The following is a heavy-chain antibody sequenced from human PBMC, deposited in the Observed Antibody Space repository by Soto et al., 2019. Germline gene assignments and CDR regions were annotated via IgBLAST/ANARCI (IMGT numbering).Heavy chain of an antibody. J-gene: IGHJ4*02. D-gene: IGHD1-26*01. CDR2: LSSSGSST. V-gene: IGHV3-23*01. Sequence: GGSLRLSCAVSGFTLTNYVMTWVRQAPGKGLEWVSALSSSGSSTYYADSVKGRFTISRDASNNTLFLQMNSLRVEDTAIYFCEQGVYSGSYTDFDSWGQGTLVTVSS. CDR3: EQGVYSGSYTDFDS. CDR1: GFTLTNYV.